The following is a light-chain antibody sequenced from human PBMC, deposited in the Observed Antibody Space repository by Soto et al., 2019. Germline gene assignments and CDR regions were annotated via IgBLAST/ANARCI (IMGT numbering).Light chain of an antibody. Sequence: EIVMTQSPATLSVSLGERATLSCRASQSVSTNYLAWYQQKPGQAPKVLIYRASSRATGVPDRFSGSGSGTDFTLTITRLEPEDFAVYYCQQYGSSPLTFGGGTKVDIK. J-gene: IGKJ4*01. CDR2: RAS. V-gene: IGKV3-20*01. CDR3: QQYGSSPLT. CDR1: QSVSTNY.